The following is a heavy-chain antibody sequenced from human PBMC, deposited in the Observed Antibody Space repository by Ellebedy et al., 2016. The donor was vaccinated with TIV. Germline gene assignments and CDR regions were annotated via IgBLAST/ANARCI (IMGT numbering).Heavy chain of an antibody. CDR3: ARDRCSGGSCYVDY. Sequence: GGSLRLXCAASGFTFSSYSMNWVRQAPGKGLEWVSSISSSSSYIYYADSVKGRFTISRDNAKNSLYLQMNSLRAEDTAVYYCARDRCSGGSCYVDYWGQGTLVTVSS. J-gene: IGHJ4*02. D-gene: IGHD2-15*01. CDR2: ISSSSSYI. CDR1: GFTFSSYS. V-gene: IGHV3-21*01.